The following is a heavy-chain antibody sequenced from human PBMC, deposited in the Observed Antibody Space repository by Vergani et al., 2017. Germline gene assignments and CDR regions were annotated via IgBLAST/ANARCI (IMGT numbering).Heavy chain of an antibody. V-gene: IGHV3-21*01. J-gene: IGHJ3*02. CDR3: ARARRGAFDI. Sequence: EVQLVESGGGLVKTGGSLRLSCAASGFTFSSYSMNWVRQAPGKGLEWVSSISSSSSYIYYADSVKGRFTISRDNSKNTLYLQMNSLRAEDTAVYYCARARRGAFDIWGQGTMVTVSS. CDR2: ISSSSSYI. CDR1: GFTFSSYS.